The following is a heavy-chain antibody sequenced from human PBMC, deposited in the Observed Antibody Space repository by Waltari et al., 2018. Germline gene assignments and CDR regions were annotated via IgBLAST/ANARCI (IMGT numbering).Heavy chain of an antibody. V-gene: IGHV3-21*03. D-gene: IGHD4-17*01. CDR3: ARALTTPNDY. CDR1: GFSFSTFG. J-gene: IGHJ4*02. CDR2: ITDSGAYT. Sequence: EVQLVESGGGRVKPGGSRRLSCKASGFSFSTFGMGWVGQAPGKGLEWVSSITDSGAYTYYADSMKGRFTISRDNTKNSLYLHMSSLRAEDTAVYYCARALTTPNDYWGQGTLVTVSS.